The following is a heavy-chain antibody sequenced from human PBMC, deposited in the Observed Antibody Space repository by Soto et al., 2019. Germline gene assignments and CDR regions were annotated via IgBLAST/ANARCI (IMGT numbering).Heavy chain of an antibody. Sequence: PSETLSLTCAVYGGSFSGYYWSWIRQPPGKGLEWIGEINHSGSTNYNPSLKSRVTISVDTSKNQFSLKLSSVTAADTAVYYCARVPNYYDSSGYYLGDFDYWGQGTLVTVSS. CDR1: GGSFSGYY. CDR2: INHSGST. J-gene: IGHJ4*02. CDR3: ARVPNYYDSSGYYLGDFDY. D-gene: IGHD3-22*01. V-gene: IGHV4-34*01.